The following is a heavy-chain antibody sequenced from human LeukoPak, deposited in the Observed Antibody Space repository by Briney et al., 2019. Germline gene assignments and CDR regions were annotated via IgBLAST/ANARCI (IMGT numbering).Heavy chain of an antibody. CDR3: ARPYFDFWSGYSGREY. Sequence: GGSLRLSCAASGFTFSSYAMSWVRQAPGKGLEWVSAISGSGGSTYYADSVKGRFTISRDNSKNTLYLQMNSLRAEDTAVYYCARPYFDFWSGYSGREYSGQGTLVTVSS. CDR1: GFTFSSYA. D-gene: IGHD3-3*01. CDR2: ISGSGGST. J-gene: IGHJ4*02. V-gene: IGHV3-23*01.